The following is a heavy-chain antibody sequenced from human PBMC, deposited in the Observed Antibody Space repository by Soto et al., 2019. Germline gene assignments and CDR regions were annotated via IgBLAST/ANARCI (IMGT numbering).Heavy chain of an antibody. CDR2: ISSSGSTI. CDR3: ARPVDTAMSSIY. V-gene: IGHV3-11*01. Sequence: LRLSCAASGFTFSDYYMSWIRQAPGKGLEWVSYISSSGSTIYYADSVKGRFTISRDNAKNSLYLQMNSLRAEDTAVYYCARPVDTAMSSIYWGQGTLVTVSS. D-gene: IGHD5-18*01. J-gene: IGHJ4*02. CDR1: GFTFSDYY.